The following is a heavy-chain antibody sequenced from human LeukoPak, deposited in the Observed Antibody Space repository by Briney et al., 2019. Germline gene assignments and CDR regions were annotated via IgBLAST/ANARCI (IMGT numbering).Heavy chain of an antibody. CDR2: IYSGGST. CDR3: ATRYSGSYYASPAFDY. D-gene: IGHD1-26*01. J-gene: IGHJ4*02. CDR1: GFTFSSYA. Sequence: GGSLRLSCAASGFTFSSYAMHWVRQAPGRGLEWVSVIYSGGSTYYADSVKGRFTISRDNSKNTLYLQMNSLRAEDTAVYYCATRYSGSYYASPAFDYWGQGTLVTVSS. V-gene: IGHV3-53*01.